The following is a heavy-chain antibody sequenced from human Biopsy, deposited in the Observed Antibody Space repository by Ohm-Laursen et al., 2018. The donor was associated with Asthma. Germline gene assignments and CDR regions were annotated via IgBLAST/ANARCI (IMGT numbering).Heavy chain of an antibody. CDR1: GFSFRTRGVG. Sequence: TQTLTLTCTFSGFSFRTRGVGVAWIRQPPGKALEWLALIYWVDDRRYNPSLRGRLTIAKDPYKNQVVLTMTYLVPGDTATYFCAHGSRYDGVQVGSYNQFDFWGLGTMVTVSS. V-gene: IGHV2-5*02. CDR2: IYWVDDR. D-gene: IGHD4-17*01. CDR3: AHGSRYDGVQVGSYNQFDF. J-gene: IGHJ4*02.